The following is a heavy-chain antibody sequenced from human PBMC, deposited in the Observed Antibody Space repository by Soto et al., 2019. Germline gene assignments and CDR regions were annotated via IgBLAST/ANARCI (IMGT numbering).Heavy chain of an antibody. Sequence: WGSLGLACAASGFTFYSSVMSWVRQTPGKGLEWVSSITGSGTYYADSVEGRFTISRDNSKNMVYLQMNSLKTEDTGIYYCTTDSYSTMIVVRFDYWGHGTLVTVSS. D-gene: IGHD3-22*01. CDR3: TTDSYSTMIVVRFDY. CDR2: ITGSGT. CDR1: GFTFYSSV. J-gene: IGHJ4*01. V-gene: IGHV3-23*01.